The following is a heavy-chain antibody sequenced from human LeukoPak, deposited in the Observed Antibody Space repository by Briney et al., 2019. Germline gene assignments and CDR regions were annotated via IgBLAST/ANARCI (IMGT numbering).Heavy chain of an antibody. Sequence: GGSLRLSCSASGFTFRRFAMFWVRRAPGKGLEYVSGISSDGGRTNYADSVKARFTISRDNSKVTLYLQMTSLRPEDTAIYYCVKAPSGNYFYFDYWGQGTLVTVSS. D-gene: IGHD1-26*01. CDR3: VKAPSGNYFYFDY. CDR2: ISSDGGRT. J-gene: IGHJ4*02. CDR1: GFTFRRFA. V-gene: IGHV3-64D*09.